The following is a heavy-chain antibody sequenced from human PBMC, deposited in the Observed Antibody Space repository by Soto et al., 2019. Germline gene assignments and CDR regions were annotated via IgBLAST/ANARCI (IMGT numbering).Heavy chain of an antibody. Sequence: EVQLVESGGGLVKPGGSLRLSCAASGFTFSNAWMNWVRQAPGKGLEWVGRIKSKTDGGTTDYAAPVKGRFTISRDDSKNTLYLQMNSPKTEDTAVYYCTTSSSWFDYFDYWGQGTLVTVSS. D-gene: IGHD6-13*01. CDR3: TTSSSWFDYFDY. CDR2: IKSKTDGGTT. V-gene: IGHV3-15*07. J-gene: IGHJ4*02. CDR1: GFTFSNAW.